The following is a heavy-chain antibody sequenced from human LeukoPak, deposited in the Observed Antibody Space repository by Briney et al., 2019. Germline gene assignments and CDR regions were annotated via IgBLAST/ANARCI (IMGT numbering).Heavy chain of an antibody. D-gene: IGHD1-26*01. CDR3: ARAKDGGSYLGSYYYDMDV. CDR2: INHYGTT. J-gene: IGHJ6*03. V-gene: IGHV4-34*01. CDR1: GGSFSGYY. Sequence: SETLSLTCAVYGGSFSGYYWTWLRQPPGKGLEWIGEINHYGTTNYNPALKSRVTISEDPSKNQFSLKLSSVTAADTAVYYCARAKDGGSYLGSYYYDMDVWGKGTTVTVSS.